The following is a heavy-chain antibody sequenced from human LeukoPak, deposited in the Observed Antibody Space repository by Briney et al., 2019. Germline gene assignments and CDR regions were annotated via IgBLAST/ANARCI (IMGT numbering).Heavy chain of an antibody. J-gene: IGHJ4*02. D-gene: IGHD5-24*01. CDR3: ARDSYSGFSYSYHLDY. CDR1: GYTVTGHY. CDR2: INPNSGGT. Sequence: ASVKVSCKASGYTVTGHYLHWVRQAPGQGLEWLGWINPNSGGTNCAQKFQGRVTMTRDTSINTAYMELSSLTSDDTAMYFCARDSYSGFSYSYHLDYWGQGTLVTVSS. V-gene: IGHV1-2*02.